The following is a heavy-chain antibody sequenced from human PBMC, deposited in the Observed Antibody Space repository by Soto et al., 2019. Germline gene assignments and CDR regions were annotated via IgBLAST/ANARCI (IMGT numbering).Heavy chain of an antibody. Sequence: SETLSLTCAVYGGSFSGYYWSWIRQPPGKGLEWIGEINHSGSTNYNPSLKSRVTISVDTSKNQFSLKLSSVTAADTAVYYCARDSMSGGWDYWGQGTLVTVSS. CDR2: INHSGST. CDR3: ARDSMSGGWDY. CDR1: GGSFSGYY. D-gene: IGHD6-19*01. V-gene: IGHV4-34*01. J-gene: IGHJ4*02.